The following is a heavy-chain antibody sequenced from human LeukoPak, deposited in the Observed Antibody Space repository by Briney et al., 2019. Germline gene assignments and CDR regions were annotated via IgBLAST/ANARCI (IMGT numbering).Heavy chain of an antibody. D-gene: IGHD3-9*01. CDR2: IYYSGIT. Sequence: PSETLSLTCTVSGGSISSSGYYWGWIRQPPGKGLEWIANIYYSGITYYNPSLKSRFTISVDTSKNQFSLKLSSVTAADTAVYYCARLGYYDILTGTNNWFDPWGQGTLVTVSS. V-gene: IGHV4-39*07. J-gene: IGHJ5*02. CDR3: ARLGYYDILTGTNNWFDP. CDR1: GGSISSSGYY.